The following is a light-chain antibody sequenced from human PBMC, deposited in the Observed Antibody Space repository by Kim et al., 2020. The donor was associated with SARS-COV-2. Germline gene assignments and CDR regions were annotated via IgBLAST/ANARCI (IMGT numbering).Light chain of an antibody. CDR2: AAS. CDR1: QSISGY. J-gene: IGKJ4*01. CDR3: QQSYSTPLT. Sequence: DIQMTQSPSSLSASVGDRVTITCRASQSISGYLNWYQQKPGKAPTLLIYAASTLQSGVPSRFSGSGSGTYFTLTISSLQPEDFATYYCQQSYSTPLTFGGGTKVEIK. V-gene: IGKV1-39*01.